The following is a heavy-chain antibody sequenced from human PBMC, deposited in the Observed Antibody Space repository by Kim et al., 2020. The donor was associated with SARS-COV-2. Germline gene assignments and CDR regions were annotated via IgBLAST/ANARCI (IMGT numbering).Heavy chain of an antibody. V-gene: IGHV3-30*01. Sequence: YADSVKGRFTICRDDSKYSLYLQMNNLRAEDTALYYCARDRGGSGNYLDFWGQGTQVTLSS. CDR3: ARDRGGSGNYLDF. D-gene: IGHD3-10*01. J-gene: IGHJ4*02.